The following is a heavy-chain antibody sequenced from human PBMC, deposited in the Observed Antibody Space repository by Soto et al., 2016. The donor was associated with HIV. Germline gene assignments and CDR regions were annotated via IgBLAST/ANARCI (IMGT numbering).Heavy chain of an antibody. Sequence: EVQLLESGGGLVQPGGSLRLSCAASGFTFSSYAMSWVRQAPGKGLEWVSAISGSGGSTYYADSVKGRFTISRDNSKNTLYLQMNSLRAEDTAVYYCAKDLILEYWSVMEKLVGEDAFDIWGQGTMVTVSS. CDR1: GFTFSSYA. V-gene: IGHV3-23*01. CDR3: AKDLILEYWSVMEKLVGEDAFDI. J-gene: IGHJ3*02. CDR2: ISGSGGST. D-gene: IGHD3-10*01.